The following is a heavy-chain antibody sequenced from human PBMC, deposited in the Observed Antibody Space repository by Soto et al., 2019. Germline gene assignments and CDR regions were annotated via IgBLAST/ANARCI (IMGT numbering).Heavy chain of an antibody. D-gene: IGHD2-21*02. CDR2: IWYDGSNK. Sequence: GGSLRLSCAASGFTFSSYGMHWVRQAPGKGLEWVAVIWYDGSNKYYADSVKGRFTISRDNSKNTLYLQMNSLRAEDTAVYYCAREHIVVVTAIPPLHYGMDVWGQGTTVPVSS. CDR1: GFTFSSYG. CDR3: AREHIVVVTAIPPLHYGMDV. J-gene: IGHJ6*02. V-gene: IGHV3-33*01.